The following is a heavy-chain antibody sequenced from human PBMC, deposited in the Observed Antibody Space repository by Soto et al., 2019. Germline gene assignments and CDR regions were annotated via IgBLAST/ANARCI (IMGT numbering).Heavy chain of an antibody. J-gene: IGHJ6*02. V-gene: IGHV3-33*01. Sequence: LRLSCAASGFTFSSYGMHWVRQAPGKGLEWVAVIWYDGSNKYYADSVEGRFTISRDNSKNTLYLQMNSLRAEDTAVYYCARERPYYDILTGYSQYYYGMDVWGQGTTVTVSS. CDR3: ARERPYYDILTGYSQYYYGMDV. CDR1: GFTFSSYG. D-gene: IGHD3-9*01. CDR2: IWYDGSNK.